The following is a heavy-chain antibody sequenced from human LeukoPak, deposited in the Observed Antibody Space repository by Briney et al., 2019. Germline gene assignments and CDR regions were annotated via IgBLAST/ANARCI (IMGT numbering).Heavy chain of an antibody. CDR3: VRTNPWDLTYYFDY. CDR1: GGSISSYY. D-gene: IGHD1-14*01. V-gene: IGHV4-59*01. Sequence: SETLSLTCTVSGGSISSYYWSWIRQPPGKGLEWIGYIDYSGSTKYNPSLKGRVTISLDTSENQFSLILNSVTAADTAVYYCVRTNPWDLTYYFDYWGQGTLVTVSS. J-gene: IGHJ4*02. CDR2: IDYSGST.